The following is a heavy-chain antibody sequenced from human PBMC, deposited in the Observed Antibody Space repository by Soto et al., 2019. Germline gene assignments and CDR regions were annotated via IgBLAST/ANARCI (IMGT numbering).Heavy chain of an antibody. V-gene: IGHV3-30-3*01. D-gene: IGHD1-1*01. CDR3: ARGGGGNDAFDI. J-gene: IGHJ3*02. Sequence: PGGSLRLSCAASGFTFSSYAMHWVRQAPGKGLEWVAVISYDGSNKYYADSVKGRFTISRDNSKNTLYLQMNSLRAEDTAVYYCARGGGGNDAFDIWGQGTMVT. CDR2: ISYDGSNK. CDR1: GFTFSSYA.